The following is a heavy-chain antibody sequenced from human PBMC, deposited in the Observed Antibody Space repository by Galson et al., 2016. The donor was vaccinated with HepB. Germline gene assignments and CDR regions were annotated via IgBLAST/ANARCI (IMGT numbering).Heavy chain of an antibody. J-gene: IGHJ6*02. CDR2: IQNPGST. CDR1: SGSVSSGGYY. CDR3: ARDEGFYNGMDV. D-gene: IGHD2/OR15-2a*01. Sequence: SETLSLTCTVSSGSVSSGGYYLSWVRQSPGKGLEWIGYIQNPGSTNYNPSLKGRVTISIDRSKNQFFLELTSVTAADTAVYYCARDEGFYNGMDVWGQGTTVTVSS. V-gene: IGHV4-61*08.